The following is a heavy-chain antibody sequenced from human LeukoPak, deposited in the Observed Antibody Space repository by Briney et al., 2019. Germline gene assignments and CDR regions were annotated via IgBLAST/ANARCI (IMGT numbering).Heavy chain of an antibody. CDR2: IYSGGST. Sequence: GGSLRLSCAASGFTVSSNYMSWVRQAPGKGLEWVSVIYSGGSTYYADSVKGRFTISRDNSKNSLYLQMNSLRVEDTAVYYCARVFRPSLTVFIIRGAFDIWGQGTIVTVSS. CDR1: GFTVSSNY. D-gene: IGHD3-3*01. V-gene: IGHV3-66*01. CDR3: ARVFRPSLTVFIIRGAFDI. J-gene: IGHJ3*02.